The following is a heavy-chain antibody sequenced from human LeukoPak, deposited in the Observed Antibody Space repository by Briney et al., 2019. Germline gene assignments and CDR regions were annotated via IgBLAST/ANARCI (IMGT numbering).Heavy chain of an antibody. CDR1: GFTVSSNY. CDR2: ISSSGSTI. Sequence: GGSLRLSCAASGFTVSSNYMSWVRQTPGKGLEWVSYISSSGSTIYYADSVKGRFTISRDNAKNSLYLQMNSLRAEDTAVYYCARGVTELDYWGQGTLVTVSS. V-gene: IGHV3-11*01. CDR3: ARGVTELDY. J-gene: IGHJ4*02.